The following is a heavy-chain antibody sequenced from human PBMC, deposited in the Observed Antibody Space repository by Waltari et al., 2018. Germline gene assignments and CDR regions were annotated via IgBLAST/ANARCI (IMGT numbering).Heavy chain of an antibody. V-gene: IGHV3-74*01. CDR2: ISDDETSI. J-gene: IGHJ6*02. D-gene: IGHD3-10*01. CDR3: ARLAPRTYRSPVPGRHYYYGLDV. CDR1: GFRFSNYW. Sequence: EEQLLESGGGLVQPGDSLRLSCAGSGFRFSNYWMNWVRQAPGKGLVWVARISDDETSISYADSVKGRFTISRDNAKKRVELFMKRLGVWDTAGYYGARLAPRTYRSPVPGRHYYYGLDVWGQGTTVTVSS.